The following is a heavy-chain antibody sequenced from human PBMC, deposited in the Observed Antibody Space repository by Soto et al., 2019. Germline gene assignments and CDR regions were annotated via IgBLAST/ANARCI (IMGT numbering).Heavy chain of an antibody. V-gene: IGHV3-30*18. CDR1: GFTFSNYG. CDR2: VSSDGYTK. CDR3: AKEIEVAGDLDY. J-gene: IGHJ4*01. Sequence: GGSLRLSCIASGFTFSNYGIHWVRQAPGKGLEWVAVVSSDGYTKYYADSVKGRFTISRDNSKNTLYLQMDSLRPEDTAVYYCAKEIEVAGDLDYWGLGTMVTVYS. D-gene: IGHD6-19*01.